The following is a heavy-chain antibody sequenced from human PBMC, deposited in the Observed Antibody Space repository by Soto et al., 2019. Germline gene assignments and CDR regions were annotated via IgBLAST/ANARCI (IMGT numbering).Heavy chain of an antibody. CDR3: AGLYSSSYFLDS. D-gene: IGHD6-6*01. V-gene: IGHV3-48*03. CDR2: ISSSGII. CDR1: GFTFSSYE. J-gene: IGHJ4*02. Sequence: EVKLVESGGGLVQPGGSLRLSCAASGFTFSSYEMNWIRQAPGKGLEWVSYISSSGIIYYAASVKGRFTISRDNAKNSLYLEMNNLRAEDTAVYYCAGLYSSSYFLDSWGQGTQVTVSS.